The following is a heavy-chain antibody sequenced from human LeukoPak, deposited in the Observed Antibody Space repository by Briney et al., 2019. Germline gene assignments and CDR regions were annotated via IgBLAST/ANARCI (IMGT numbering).Heavy chain of an antibody. D-gene: IGHD3-10*01. CDR1: RFTFSNVA. CDR3: AKDKGRTMVRGSFDY. J-gene: IGHJ4*02. V-gene: IGHV3-23*01. Sequence: GGPLTLSCAASRFTFSNVAISGVRRATGRGVEGVYGIRGSGGRTYCADSVKGRLTISIDNSKNKLYLQMNSLRAADTAVYYCAKDKGRTMVRGSFDYWGQGTLVTVSS. CDR2: IRGSGGRT.